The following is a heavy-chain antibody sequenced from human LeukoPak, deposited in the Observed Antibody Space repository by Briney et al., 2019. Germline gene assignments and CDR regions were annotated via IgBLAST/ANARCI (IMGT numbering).Heavy chain of an antibody. V-gene: IGHV3-30-3*01. J-gene: IGHJ6*02. CDR1: RFTFSSYA. Sequence: GGSLRLSCTASRFTFSSYAMPWVRQAPGKGLEWVAVISYDGSNKYYADSVKGRFTISRDNSKNTLYLQMNSLRAEDTAVYYCARDQADGDYYYYGMDVWGQGTTVTVSS. CDR3: ARDQADGDYYYYGMDV. CDR2: ISYDGSNK. D-gene: IGHD3-16*01.